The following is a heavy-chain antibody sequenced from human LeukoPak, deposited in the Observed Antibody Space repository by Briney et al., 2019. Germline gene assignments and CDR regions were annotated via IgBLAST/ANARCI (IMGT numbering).Heavy chain of an antibody. D-gene: IGHD1/OR15-1a*01. CDR2: ISSSSSYI. CDR1: GFTFSSYS. CDR3: TRSCTGTRLYYFDY. Sequence: GGSLRLSCAASGFTFSSYSMNWVRQAPGKGLEWVSSISSSSSYIYYADSVKGRFTISRDNAKNSLYLQMNSLRAEDTAVYYCTRSCTGTRLYYFDYWGQGTLVTVSS. V-gene: IGHV3-21*01. J-gene: IGHJ4*02.